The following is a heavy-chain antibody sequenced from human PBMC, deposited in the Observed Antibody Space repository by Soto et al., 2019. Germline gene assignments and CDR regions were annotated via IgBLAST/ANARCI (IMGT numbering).Heavy chain of an antibody. D-gene: IGHD3-10*01. V-gene: IGHV3-23*01. CDR1: GFTFSSYA. Sequence: EVQLLESGGGLVQPGGSLRLSCAASGFTFSSYAMWWVRQAPGKGLECVSAISGGGETTYYADSVKGRFTISRDNSKNTLYLLMNCLSAEDTAVYYCAFNSGSGSYYFDYWGQGTLVTVSS. CDR3: AFNSGSGSYYFDY. J-gene: IGHJ4*02. CDR2: ISGGGETT.